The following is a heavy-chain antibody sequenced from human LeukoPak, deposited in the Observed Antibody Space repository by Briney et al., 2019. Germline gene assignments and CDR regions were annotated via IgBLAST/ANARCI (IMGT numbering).Heavy chain of an antibody. CDR2: IYHSGST. Sequence: PSETLSLTCTVSGYSISSGYYWGWIRQPPGKGLEWIGSIYHSGSTYYNPSLKSRVTISVDTSKNQFSLKLSSVTAADTAVYYCARTPDAVAGNDNWFDPWGQGTLVTVSS. J-gene: IGHJ5*02. CDR1: GYSISSGYY. CDR3: ARTPDAVAGNDNWFDP. D-gene: IGHD6-19*01. V-gene: IGHV4-38-2*02.